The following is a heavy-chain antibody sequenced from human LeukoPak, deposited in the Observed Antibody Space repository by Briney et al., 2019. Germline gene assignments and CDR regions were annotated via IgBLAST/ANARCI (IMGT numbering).Heavy chain of an antibody. CDR2: IYYTGST. CDR3: ARLFGRGYHSSGPQSY. V-gene: IGHV4-59*08. CDR1: GFTVSSNY. Sequence: GSLRLSCAASGFTVSSNYMSWVRQPPGKGLEWIGSIYYTGSTYYNPSLKSRLTISVDTSNNQFSLKLNSVTAADTAIYYCARLFGRGYHSSGPQSYWSQGTLVTVSS. D-gene: IGHD3-22*01. J-gene: IGHJ4*02.